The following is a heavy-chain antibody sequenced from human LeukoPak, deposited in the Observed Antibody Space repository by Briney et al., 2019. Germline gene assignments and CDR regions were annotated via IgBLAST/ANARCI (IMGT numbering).Heavy chain of an antibody. CDR3: ARAGDEGYCSSTSCYFDY. CDR2: IYSSATT. J-gene: IGHJ4*02. CDR1: GVSISSGGYD. V-gene: IGHV4-31*03. D-gene: IGHD2-2*01. Sequence: KPSQTLSLTCTVSGVSISSGGYDWRWLRQHPGKGLEWIGYIYSSATTYYNPSLKSRVTISVDTSKNQFSLKLSSVTAADTAVYYCARAGDEGYCSSTSCYFDYWGQGTLVTVSS.